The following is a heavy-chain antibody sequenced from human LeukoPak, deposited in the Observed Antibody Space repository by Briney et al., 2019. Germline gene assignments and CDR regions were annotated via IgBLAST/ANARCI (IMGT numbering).Heavy chain of an antibody. CDR2: IYGDDET. CDR1: GFTITTNY. V-gene: IGHV3-53*05. J-gene: IGHJ3*02. D-gene: IGHD6-13*01. CDR3: AKDIRIIAAAGSGAFDI. Sequence: GGCLRLSCAASGFTITTNYMNWVRQAPGKGLEWVSVIYGDDETNYADSVKGRFTISRDNAKNSLYLQMNSLRAEDTALYYCAKDIRIIAAAGSGAFDIWGQGTMVTVSS.